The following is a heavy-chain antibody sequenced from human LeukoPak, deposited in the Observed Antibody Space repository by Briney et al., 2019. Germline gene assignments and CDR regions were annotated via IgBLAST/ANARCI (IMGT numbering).Heavy chain of an antibody. CDR2: IKQGGNTK. D-gene: IGHD1-26*01. V-gene: IGHV3-7*01. CDR1: GFTFSSHW. J-gene: IGHJ6*02. Sequence: GGSLRLSCAASGFTFSSHWMTWVRLAPGKGLEWVAHIKQGGNTKHYVGSVKGRFTISRDNAKNSLYLQMNSLRAEDTAVYYCARGNTPTGGSSCLLRYGMDVWGQGTTVTVSS. CDR3: ARGNTPTGGSSCLLRYGMDV.